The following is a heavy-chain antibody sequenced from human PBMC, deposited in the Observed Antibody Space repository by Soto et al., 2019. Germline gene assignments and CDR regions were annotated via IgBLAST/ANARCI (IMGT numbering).Heavy chain of an antibody. Sequence: ASVKVSCKASGYTFTNYAMQWVRQAPGQRLEWMGWINAGNGHTKYSQNFQGRVTITRDTSASTAYMELSSLRSEDTAVYYCARGYYDSSGYFDYWGQGTLVTVSS. CDR2: INAGNGHT. V-gene: IGHV1-3*01. CDR1: GYTFTNYA. CDR3: ARGYYDSSGYFDY. D-gene: IGHD3-22*01. J-gene: IGHJ4*02.